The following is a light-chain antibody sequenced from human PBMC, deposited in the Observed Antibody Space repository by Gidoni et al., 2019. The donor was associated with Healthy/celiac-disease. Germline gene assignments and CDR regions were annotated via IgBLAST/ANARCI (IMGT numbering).Light chain of an antibody. CDR1: SSDTVAGND. Sequence: TTYRNGSSSDTVAGNDERWCQQLTGADAKRLINGSRNRPSGVAHRFCGCTSGTSAAVAITTLQAEDEGDYYCQSYDSSRSGHVVFGGGTKLTVL. CDR2: GSR. CDR3: QSYDSSRSGHVV. V-gene: IGLV1-40*01. J-gene: IGLJ2*01.